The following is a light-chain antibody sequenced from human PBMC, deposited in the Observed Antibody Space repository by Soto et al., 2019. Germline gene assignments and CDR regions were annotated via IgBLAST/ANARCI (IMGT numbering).Light chain of an antibody. CDR3: QLYYTVPWT. Sequence: FQMTQSPSTLSASVGDRVTITCRASQSIDSWLAWYQQRPGQAPKVVIYDASNLEPGVPPRFSGSGSGTQFTLTISILQPDDSATYYCQLYYTVPWTFGHGTKVEIK. V-gene: IGKV1-5*01. J-gene: IGKJ1*01. CDR1: QSIDSW. CDR2: DAS.